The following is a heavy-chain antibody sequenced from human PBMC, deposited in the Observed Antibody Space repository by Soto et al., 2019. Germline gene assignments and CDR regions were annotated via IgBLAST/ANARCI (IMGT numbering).Heavy chain of an antibody. Sequence: PSETLSLTCTVSGGSISSGGYSWGWIRQPPGKGLEWIGTMYYSGNTYYNPSLKSRVTISVDTSKNQFSLKLSSVTAADTALYYCARLHGYCIKSSCYGRSAMDVWGQGNTVTVSS. D-gene: IGHD2-2*01. CDR2: MYYSGNT. V-gene: IGHV4-39*01. CDR3: ARLHGYCIKSSCYGRSAMDV. CDR1: GGSISSGGYS. J-gene: IGHJ6*02.